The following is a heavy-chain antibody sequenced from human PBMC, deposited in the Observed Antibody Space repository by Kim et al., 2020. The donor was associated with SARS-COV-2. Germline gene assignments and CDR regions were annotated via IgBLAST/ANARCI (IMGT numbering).Heavy chain of an antibody. Sequence: GGSLRLSCAASGFTFSSYEMNWVRQAPGKGLEWVSYISSSGSTIYYTDSVKGRFTISRDNAKNSLYLQMNSLRAEDTAVYYCAAYIVTYSSGWPFDYWGQGTLVTVSS. V-gene: IGHV3-48*03. CDR2: ISSSGSTI. J-gene: IGHJ4*02. D-gene: IGHD6-19*01. CDR1: GFTFSSYE. CDR3: AAYIVTYSSGWPFDY.